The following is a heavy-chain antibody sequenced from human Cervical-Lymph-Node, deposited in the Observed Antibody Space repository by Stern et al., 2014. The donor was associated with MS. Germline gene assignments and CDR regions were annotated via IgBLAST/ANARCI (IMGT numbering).Heavy chain of an antibody. CDR3: VKDSTFSGYTFTHGNFDY. CDR2: ISWQSGST. Sequence: EVHLVESGGGLVQPGRSLKLSCTTSGFTFKNYAMHWVRQAPGKGLEWVSGISWQSGSTGYSDSVKGRFTISRDNSKNSLYLLMNSLRPEDTAFYFCVKDSTFSGYTFTHGNFDYWGQGVLVTVSS. CDR1: GFTFKNYA. V-gene: IGHV3-9*01. D-gene: IGHD5-18*01. J-gene: IGHJ4*02.